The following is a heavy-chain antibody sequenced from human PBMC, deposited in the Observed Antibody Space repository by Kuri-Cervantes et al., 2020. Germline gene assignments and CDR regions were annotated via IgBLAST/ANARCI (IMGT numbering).Heavy chain of an antibody. CDR3: ARDCSSTSCYYYYYGMDV. CDR2: IWYDGSNK. D-gene: IGHD2-2*01. J-gene: IGHJ6*02. CDR1: GFTFSSYG. Sequence: GESLKISCAASGFTFSSYGMHWVRQAPGKGLEWVAVIWYDGSNKYYADSVKGRFTISRDNAKNSLYLQMNSLRAEDTAVYYCARDCSSTSCYYYYYGMDVWGQGTTVTVSS. V-gene: IGHV3-33*01.